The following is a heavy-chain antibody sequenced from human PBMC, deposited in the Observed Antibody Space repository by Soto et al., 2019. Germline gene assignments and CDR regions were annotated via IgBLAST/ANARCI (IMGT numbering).Heavy chain of an antibody. CDR1: GYTFTSYG. Sequence: QVQLVQSGAEVKKPGASVKVSCKASGYTFTSYGISWVRQAPGQGLEWMGWISAYNGNTNYAQKLQGRVTMTTDTSTSTAYMELRSLRSVDTAVYYCARDAKYRQWLATFDYWGQGTLVTVSS. CDR3: ARDAKYRQWLATFDY. D-gene: IGHD6-19*01. CDR2: ISAYNGNT. J-gene: IGHJ4*02. V-gene: IGHV1-18*04.